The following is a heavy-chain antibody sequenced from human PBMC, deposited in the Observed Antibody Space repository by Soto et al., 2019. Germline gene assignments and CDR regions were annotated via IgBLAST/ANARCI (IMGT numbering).Heavy chain of an antibody. CDR2: TYYRSKWYN. CDR3: AREKWISAVAASLINWFDP. J-gene: IGHJ5*02. V-gene: IGHV6-1*01. Sequence: PSQTLSLTCAISGDSVSSNSAAWNWIRQSPSRGLEWLGRTYYRSKWYNDYAVSVKSRITINPDTSKNQFSLQLNSVTPEDTAVYFCAREKWISAVAASLINWFDPWGQGTLVTVSS. D-gene: IGHD6-19*01. CDR1: GDSVSSNSAA.